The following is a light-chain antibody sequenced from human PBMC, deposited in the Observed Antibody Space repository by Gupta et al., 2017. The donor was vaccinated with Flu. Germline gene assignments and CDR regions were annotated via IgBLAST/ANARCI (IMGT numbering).Light chain of an antibody. V-gene: IGKV3-15*01. CDR2: GAS. J-gene: IGKJ5*01. Sequence: DMLLTHSPATLPVSPGERASLACRDSQSVGSNLAWYQEKPGQAPRHVIYGASSRATGIPARFRCSGSGTEFTLTIRGLQSEDFAVYYCQQYNYWPSFGQGTRLEI. CDR3: QQYNYWPS. CDR1: QSVGSN.